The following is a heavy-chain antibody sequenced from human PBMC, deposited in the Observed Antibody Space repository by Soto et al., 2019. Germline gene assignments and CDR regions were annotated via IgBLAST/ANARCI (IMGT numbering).Heavy chain of an antibody. V-gene: IGHV3-30-3*01. J-gene: IGHJ5*02. CDR1: GVSFNSYD. CDR3: ARDHYDFWSGYPYL. Sequence: GVSLLLSCAASGVSFNSYDMHWVRQAPGKGPEWVAVISYDGSNKYYADSVKGRFTISRDNSKNTLYLQMNSLRAEDTAVYYCARDHYDFWSGYPYLWGQGTLVTVSS. D-gene: IGHD3-3*01. CDR2: ISYDGSNK.